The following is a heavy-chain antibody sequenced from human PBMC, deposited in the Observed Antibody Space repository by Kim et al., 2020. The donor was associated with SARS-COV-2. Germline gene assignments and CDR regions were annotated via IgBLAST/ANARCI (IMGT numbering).Heavy chain of an antibody. Sequence: SETLSLTCAVYGGSFSGYYWSWIRQPPGKGLEWIGEINHSGSTNYNPSLKSRVTISVDTSKNQFSLKLSSVTAADTAVYYCAREANFSCSSTSCYSITYDAFDIWGQGTMVTVSS. D-gene: IGHD2-2*01. CDR1: GGSFSGYY. CDR3: AREANFSCSSTSCYSITYDAFDI. V-gene: IGHV4-34*01. CDR2: INHSGST. J-gene: IGHJ3*02.